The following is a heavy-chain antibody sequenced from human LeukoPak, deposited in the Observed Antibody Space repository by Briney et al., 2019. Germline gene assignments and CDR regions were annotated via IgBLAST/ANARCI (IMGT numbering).Heavy chain of an antibody. Sequence: GGSLRLSCAASGFTFSSYSMNWVRQAPGKGLEWVSYISSSSSTIYYADSVKGRFTISRDNAENSLYLQMNSLRDEGTAVYYCARDDPPGGSCLGYWGQGTLVTVSS. J-gene: IGHJ4*02. CDR3: ARDDPPGGSCLGY. V-gene: IGHV3-48*02. CDR1: GFTFSSYS. CDR2: ISSSSSTI. D-gene: IGHD2-15*01.